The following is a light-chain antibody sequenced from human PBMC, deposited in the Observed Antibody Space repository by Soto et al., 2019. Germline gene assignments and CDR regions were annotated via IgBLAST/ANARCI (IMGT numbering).Light chain of an antibody. Sequence: QSALTQPASVSGSPGQSIAISCTGTSGDVGGYDYVSWYQQHPDKAPKLMIYEVTKRPSWVSNRFSGSKSGNTASLTISGLQPEDEADYYCSSHTSGSTRVFGSGTNVTVL. CDR1: SGDVGGYDY. J-gene: IGLJ1*01. CDR2: EVT. CDR3: SSHTSGSTRV. V-gene: IGLV2-14*01.